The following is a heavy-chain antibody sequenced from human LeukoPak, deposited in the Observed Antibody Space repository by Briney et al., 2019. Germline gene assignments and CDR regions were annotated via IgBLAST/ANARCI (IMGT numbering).Heavy chain of an antibody. CDR2: ISSSSSYI. CDR1: GFTFSSYS. Sequence: GGSLRLSCAASGFTFSSYSMNWVRQAPGKGLEWVSSISSSSSYIYYADSVKGRFTISRDNAKNSLYLQMSSLRAEDTAVYYCARDIAYSSGYYAWGQGTLVTVSS. D-gene: IGHD6-19*01. J-gene: IGHJ5*02. CDR3: ARDIAYSSGYYA. V-gene: IGHV3-21*01.